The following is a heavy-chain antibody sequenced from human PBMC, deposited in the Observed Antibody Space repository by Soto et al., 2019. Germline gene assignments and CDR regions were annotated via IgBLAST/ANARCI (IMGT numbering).Heavy chain of an antibody. D-gene: IGHD3-10*01. CDR1: GGSISSYY. CDR3: AKPVRGDWYFDL. Sequence: PSETLSLTCTVSGGSISSYYWSWIRQPPGKGLEWIGYIYYSGSTNYNPSLKSRVTISVDTSKNQFSLKLSSVTAADTAVYYCAKPVRGDWYFDLWGRGTLVTVSS. J-gene: IGHJ2*01. V-gene: IGHV4-59*08. CDR2: IYYSGST.